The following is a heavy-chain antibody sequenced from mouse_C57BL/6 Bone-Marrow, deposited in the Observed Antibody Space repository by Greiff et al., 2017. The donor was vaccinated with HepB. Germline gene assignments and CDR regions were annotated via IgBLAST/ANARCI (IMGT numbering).Heavy chain of an antibody. CDR1: GYAFTNYL. Sequence: QVQLQQSGAELVRPGTSVKVSCKASGYAFTNYLIEWVKQRPGQGLEWIGVINPGSGGTNYNEKFKGKATLTANKSSTTAYMQLSSLTSEDSAVYFCASWRGYSLAWFAYWGQGTRVTVSA. CDR2: INPGSGGT. CDR3: ASWRGYSLAWFAY. V-gene: IGHV1-54*01. J-gene: IGHJ3*01. D-gene: IGHD2-3*01.